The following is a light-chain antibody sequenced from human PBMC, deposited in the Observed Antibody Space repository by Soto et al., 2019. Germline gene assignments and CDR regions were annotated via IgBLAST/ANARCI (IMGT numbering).Light chain of an antibody. J-gene: IGKJ4*01. CDR3: QQYDDWLRLT. V-gene: IGKV3D-15*01. CDR1: QSVSNN. Sequence: EIVLTQSPGTLSLSPGERATLSCRASQSVSNNYLAWYQQKPGQAPRLLIFGASSRATGIPARFSGSGSGTEFNLTISSLQSEDFAVYFCQQYDDWLRLTFGGGTKVDIK. CDR2: GAS.